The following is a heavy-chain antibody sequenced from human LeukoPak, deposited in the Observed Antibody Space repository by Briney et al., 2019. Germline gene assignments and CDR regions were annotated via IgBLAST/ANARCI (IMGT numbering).Heavy chain of an antibody. V-gene: IGHV4-59*01. CDR3: ARGTYYYDSSGYYPSY. Sequence: SETLSLTCTVSGGSISSYYWSWIRQPPGKGLEWIGYIYYSGSTNYNPSLKSRVTISVDTSKNQFSLKLSSVTAADTAVYYCARGTYYYDSSGYYPSYWGQGTLVTVSS. CDR1: GGSISSYY. J-gene: IGHJ4*02. CDR2: IYYSGST. D-gene: IGHD3-22*01.